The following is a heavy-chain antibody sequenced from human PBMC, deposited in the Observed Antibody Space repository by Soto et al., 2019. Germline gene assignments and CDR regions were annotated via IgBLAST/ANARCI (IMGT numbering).Heavy chain of an antibody. D-gene: IGHD3-22*01. Sequence: QVQLVQSGAEVKKPGSSVKVSCKASAGTFSSYAISWVRQAPGKGLEWMGGIIPIFGTANYAQKFQGRVTITADESTSTAYMELSSLRYEDTAVYYCARTYDSSGYYYDHWGQGTLVTVSS. CDR1: AGTFSSYA. J-gene: IGHJ5*02. CDR2: IIPIFGTA. CDR3: ARTYDSSGYYYDH. V-gene: IGHV1-69*12.